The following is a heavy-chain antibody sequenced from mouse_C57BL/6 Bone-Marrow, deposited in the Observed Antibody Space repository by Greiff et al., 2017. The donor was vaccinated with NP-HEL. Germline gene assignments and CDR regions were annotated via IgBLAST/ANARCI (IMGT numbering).Heavy chain of an antibody. J-gene: IGHJ3*01. CDR1: GFTFSSYA. CDR3: ARDLGTEDWFAY. D-gene: IGHD3-3*01. V-gene: IGHV5-4*01. CDR2: ISDGGSYT. Sequence: EVKLVESGGGLVKPGGSLKLSCAASGFTFSSYAMSWVRQTPEKRLEWVATISDGGSYTYYPDNVKGRFTISRDNAKNNLYLQMSHLKSEDTAMYYCARDLGTEDWFAYWGQGTLVTVSA.